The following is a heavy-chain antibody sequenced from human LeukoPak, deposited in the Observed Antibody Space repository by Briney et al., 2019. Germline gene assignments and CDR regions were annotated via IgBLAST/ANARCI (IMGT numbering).Heavy chain of an antibody. CDR2: ISGSGGST. V-gene: IGHV3-23*01. D-gene: IGHD3-10*01. J-gene: IGHJ6*02. CDR1: GFTFSSYA. Sequence: GGSLRLSCAASGFTFSSYAMSWVRQAPGKGLEWVSAISGSGGSTYYADSVKGRFTISRDDSKNTLYLQMNSLRAEDTAVYYCAKCITMVRGVMPYYYGMDVWGQGTTVTVSS. CDR3: AKCITMVRGVMPYYYGMDV.